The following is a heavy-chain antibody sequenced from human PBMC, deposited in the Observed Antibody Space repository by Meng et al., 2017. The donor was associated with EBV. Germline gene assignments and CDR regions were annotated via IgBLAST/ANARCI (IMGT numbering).Heavy chain of an antibody. V-gene: IGHV7-4-1*02. J-gene: IGHJ4*02. CDR3: ARGLAYGDYGVDY. CDR2: INTDTGYA. D-gene: IGHD2-21*01. CDR1: GYSLSTFA. Sequence: QVQRVHSGSELKKPGXFVKVSCKASGYSLSTFAMNCVRQAPGQGLEWMGWINTDTGYATYAQGFRGRFVFSLETSVSTAYLQINSLKAADTAMYYCARGLAYGDYGVDYWGQGTLVTVSS.